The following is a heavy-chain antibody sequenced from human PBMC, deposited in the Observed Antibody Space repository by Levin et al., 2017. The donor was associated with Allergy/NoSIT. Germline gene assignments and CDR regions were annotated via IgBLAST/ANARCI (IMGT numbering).Heavy chain of an antibody. CDR2: ITWDSASI. CDR3: AKDMELGAPDY. Sequence: QAGGSLRLSCAASGFIYDDYAMHWVRQAPGKGLEWVAGITWDSASIDYADSVKGRFTISRDNRKKSLFLQMSNLRVEDTAIYYCAKDMELGAPDYWGQGTLVTVSS. CDR1: GFIYDDYA. D-gene: IGHD3-16*01. J-gene: IGHJ4*02. V-gene: IGHV3-9*01.